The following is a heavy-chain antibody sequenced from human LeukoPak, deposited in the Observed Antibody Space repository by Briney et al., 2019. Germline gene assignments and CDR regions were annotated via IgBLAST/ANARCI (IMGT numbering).Heavy chain of an antibody. D-gene: IGHD3-22*01. J-gene: IGHJ4*02. CDR3: ARVSHDYYDSSGYYADY. CDR2: IYYSGST. V-gene: IGHV4-30-4*01. CDR1: GGSISSGDYY. Sequence: PSETLSLTCTVSGGSISSGDYYWSWIRQPPGKGLEWIGYIYYSGSTYYNPSLKSRVTISVDTSKNQFSLKLSSVTAADTAVYYCARVSHDYYDSSGYYADYWGQGTLVTVSS.